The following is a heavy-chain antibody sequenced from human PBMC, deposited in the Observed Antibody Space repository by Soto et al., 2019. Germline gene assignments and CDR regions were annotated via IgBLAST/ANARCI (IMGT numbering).Heavy chain of an antibody. D-gene: IGHD2-8*02. CDR3: AKATATGGGAFDF. CDR1: GFPCGSYD. V-gene: IGHV3-23*01. CDR2: ILVDGRT. Sequence: PGGSLRLSCAASGFPCGSYDMTWVRQAPGKGLEWVSTILVDGRTFYVDSAKGRFTISRDNSRNTVYLQMNGLTAGDTALYYCAKATATGGGAFDFCGQGTMVTVSS. J-gene: IGHJ3*01.